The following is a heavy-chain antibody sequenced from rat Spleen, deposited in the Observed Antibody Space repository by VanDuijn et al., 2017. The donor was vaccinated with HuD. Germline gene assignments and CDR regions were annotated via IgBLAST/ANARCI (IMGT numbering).Heavy chain of an antibody. CDR1: GFTYNDYA. V-gene: IGHV5S23*01. D-gene: IGHD4-6*01. CDR2: ISTGGGDT. CDR3: TRGTYFRH. J-gene: IGHJ2*01. Sequence: EVQLVESGGGLVQPGGSLKLSCAVSGFTYNDYAMAWVRQAPAKGLEWVATISTGGGDTYYRDSVRGRFTISRDIAKSTLYLQMNTLRSEDTATYYCTRGTYFRHWGQGVMVTVSS.